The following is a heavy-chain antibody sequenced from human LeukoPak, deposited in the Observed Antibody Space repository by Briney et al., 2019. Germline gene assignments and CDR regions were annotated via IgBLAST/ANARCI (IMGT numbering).Heavy chain of an antibody. V-gene: IGHV3-23*01. J-gene: IGHJ5*02. Sequence: GGSLRLSCKASGFTFKNSALSWIRQAPGKGLEWVSSISSSGSGTYYAESVQGRFSVSRDNSNNTLYLQMSGLRADDTAVYFCAKDPQASRWFDRWGQGTLVTVSS. CDR3: AKDPQASRWFDR. CDR2: ISSSGSGT. CDR1: GFTFKNSA. D-gene: IGHD1-26*01.